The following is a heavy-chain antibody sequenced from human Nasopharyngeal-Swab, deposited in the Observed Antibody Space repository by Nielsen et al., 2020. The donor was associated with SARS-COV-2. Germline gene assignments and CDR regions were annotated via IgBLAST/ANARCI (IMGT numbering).Heavy chain of an antibody. D-gene: IGHD6-19*01. CDR2: ISWNSGSI. CDR1: GFTFDDYA. Sequence: SLKISCAASGFTFDDYAMHWVRQAPGKGLEWVSGISWNSGSIGYADSVKGRFTISRDNAKNPLYLQMNSLRAEDTALYYCAKEGYSSGWYFDYWGQGTLVTVSS. V-gene: IGHV3-9*01. CDR3: AKEGYSSGWYFDY. J-gene: IGHJ4*02.